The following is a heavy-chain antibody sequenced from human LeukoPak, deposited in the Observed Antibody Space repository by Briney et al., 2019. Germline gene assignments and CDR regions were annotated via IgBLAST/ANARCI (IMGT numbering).Heavy chain of an antibody. V-gene: IGHV4-61*02. CDR3: ARDSGYYDSSGYRIDY. CDR2: IYTSGST. J-gene: IGHJ4*02. CDR1: GGSISSGSYY. D-gene: IGHD3-22*01. Sequence: PSQTLSLTCTVSGGSISSGSYYWSWIRQPAGKGLEWIGRIYTSGSTNYNPSLKSRVTISVDTSKNQISLKLSSVTAADTAVYYCARDSGYYDSSGYRIDYWGQGTLVTVSS.